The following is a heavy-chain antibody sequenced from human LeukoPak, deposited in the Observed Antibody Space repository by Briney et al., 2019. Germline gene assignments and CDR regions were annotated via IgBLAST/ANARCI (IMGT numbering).Heavy chain of an antibody. Sequence: GGSLRLSCAASGFTFSSYEMNWVRQAPGKGLEWVSYISSSGSTIYYADSVKGRFTISRDNSKNTLYLQMNGLRAEDTAVYYCAKDSDPYGTGSLGYWGQGILVTVSS. J-gene: IGHJ4*02. V-gene: IGHV3-48*03. CDR2: ISSSGSTI. CDR1: GFTFSSYE. D-gene: IGHD3-10*01. CDR3: AKDSDPYGTGSLGY.